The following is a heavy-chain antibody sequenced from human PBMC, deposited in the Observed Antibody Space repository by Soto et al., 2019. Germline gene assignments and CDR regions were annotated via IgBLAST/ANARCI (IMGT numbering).Heavy chain of an antibody. CDR2: ISYDGSNK. Sequence: GGSLRLSCAASGFTFSSYAMHWVRQAPGKGLEWVAVISYDGSNKYYADSVKGRFTISRDNSKNTLYLQMNSLRAEDTAVYYCARDYYDSSGFDYWGQGTLVTVSS. CDR3: ARDYYDSSGFDY. J-gene: IGHJ4*02. CDR1: GFTFSSYA. V-gene: IGHV3-30-3*01. D-gene: IGHD3-22*01.